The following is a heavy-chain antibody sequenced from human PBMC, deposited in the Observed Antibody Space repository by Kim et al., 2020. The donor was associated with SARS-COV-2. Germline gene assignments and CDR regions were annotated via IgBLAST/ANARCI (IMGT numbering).Heavy chain of an antibody. CDR2: INPSGGST. D-gene: IGHD1-26*01. CDR3: ARVRGNSGSYRGYFDY. V-gene: IGHV1-46*01. Sequence: ASVKVSCKASGYTFTSYYMHWVRQAPGQGLEWMGIINPSGGSTSYAQKFQGRVTRTRDTSTSTVYMELSSLRSEDTAVYYCARVRGNSGSYRGYFDYWGQGTLVTVSS. CDR1: GYTFTSYY. J-gene: IGHJ4*02.